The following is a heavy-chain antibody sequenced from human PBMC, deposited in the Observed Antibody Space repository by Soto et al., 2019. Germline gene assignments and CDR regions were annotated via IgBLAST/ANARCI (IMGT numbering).Heavy chain of an antibody. D-gene: IGHD3-22*01. Sequence: EVQLVESGGGLVQPGGSLRLSCAASGFTFSTYSMNWVRQAPGKGLEWVSSISSSGSYIYYADSVKGRFTISRDNAKNSLYLQMNSLRAEDTAVYYCARYDSSGYYWPYYYYGMDLWGQGTTVTVSS. CDR1: GFTFSTYS. CDR3: ARYDSSGYYWPYYYYGMDL. CDR2: ISSSGSYI. J-gene: IGHJ6*02. V-gene: IGHV3-21*01.